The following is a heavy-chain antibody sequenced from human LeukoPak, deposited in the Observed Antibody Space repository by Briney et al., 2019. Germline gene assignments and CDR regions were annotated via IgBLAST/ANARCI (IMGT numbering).Heavy chain of an antibody. CDR1: GFTFITYA. Sequence: QPGGSLRLSCAASGFTFITYAMNWVRQAPGKGLEWVSAISVSGGNADYADSVKGRFTISRDNSKNTLYLQMNSLSAEDTAVYYCARAYGFTDYWGQGTLVTVSS. J-gene: IGHJ4*02. CDR3: ARAYGFTDY. V-gene: IGHV3-23*01. CDR2: ISVSGGNA. D-gene: IGHD3-10*01.